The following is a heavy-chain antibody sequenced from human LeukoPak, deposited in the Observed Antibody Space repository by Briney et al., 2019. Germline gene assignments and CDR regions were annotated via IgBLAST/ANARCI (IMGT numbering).Heavy chain of an antibody. CDR1: RFTFSSYA. D-gene: IGHD2-21*01. CDR3: AREGDNVVTNSYGMDV. V-gene: IGHV3-30-3*01. J-gene: IGHJ6*02. Sequence: GGSLRLSCAASRFTFSSYAMHWVRQALGKGLEWVAVISYDGSNKYYADSVKGRFTISRDNSKNTLYLQMNSLRAEDTAVYYCAREGDNVVTNSYGMDVWGQGTTVTVSS. CDR2: ISYDGSNK.